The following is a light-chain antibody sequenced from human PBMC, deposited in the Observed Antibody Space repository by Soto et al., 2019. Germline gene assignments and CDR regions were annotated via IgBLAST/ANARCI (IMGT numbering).Light chain of an antibody. Sequence: EIVMTQSPATLSVSPGERATLSCRASQSVSSNLAGYQQKPGQAPRLLIYGASIRATGIPVRFSGSGSGTEFALTISSLQSGDFAVYYCHQYNNWPPWTFGRGTKVEIK. CDR2: GAS. CDR3: HQYNNWPPWT. J-gene: IGKJ1*01. V-gene: IGKV3-15*01. CDR1: QSVSSN.